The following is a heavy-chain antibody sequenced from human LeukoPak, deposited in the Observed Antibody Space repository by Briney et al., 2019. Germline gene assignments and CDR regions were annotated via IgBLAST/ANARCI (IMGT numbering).Heavy chain of an antibody. J-gene: IGHJ4*02. CDR3: ARAPLRGRYFDY. Sequence: PGGSLRLSCEASGFTFSNYWMHWVRQAPGKGLVWVSRINTDGSNTAYADSVKGRFTISRDNSKNTLYLQMGSLRAEDMAVYYCARAPLRGRYFDYWGQGTLVTVSS. D-gene: IGHD3-10*01. V-gene: IGHV3-74*01. CDR2: INTDGSNT. CDR1: GFTFSNYW.